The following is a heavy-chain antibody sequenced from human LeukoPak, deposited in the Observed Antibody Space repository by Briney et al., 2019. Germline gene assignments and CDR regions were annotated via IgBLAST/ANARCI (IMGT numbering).Heavy chain of an antibody. V-gene: IGHV3-48*04. CDR3: ARVAAYCGGDCYSGNSDY. CDR1: GFTFSSYS. J-gene: IGHJ4*02. Sequence: PGGSLRLSCAASGFTFSSYSMNWVRQAPGKGLEWVSYISSSSTIYYADSVKGRFTISRDNAKNSLYLQMNSLRAEDTAVYYCARVAAYCGGDCYSGNSDYWGQGTLVTVSS. D-gene: IGHD2-21*02. CDR2: ISSSSTI.